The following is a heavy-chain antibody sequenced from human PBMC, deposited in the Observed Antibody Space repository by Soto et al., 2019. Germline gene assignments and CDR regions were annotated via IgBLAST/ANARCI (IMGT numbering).Heavy chain of an antibody. CDR1: GGSLNSGDYY. D-gene: IGHD3-10*01. CDR3: ARAPLLWVGEPRDWFDP. V-gene: IGHV4-30-4*01. CDR2: IYYSGRT. J-gene: IGHJ5*02. Sequence: QVQLQESGPGLVKPSQTLSLMCNVSGGSLNSGDYYWSWIHQPPGKGLEWIGYIYYSGRTYFNPSLQSRVTMSVDTSKNQFSLNLNSVTAADTAVYYCARAPLLWVGEPRDWFDPWGQGTLVTVSS.